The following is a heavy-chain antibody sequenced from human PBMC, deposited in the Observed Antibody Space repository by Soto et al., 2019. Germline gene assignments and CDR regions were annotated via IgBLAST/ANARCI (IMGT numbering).Heavy chain of an antibody. CDR3: AGDPDSHYNDSHASSYP. CDR1: GGTFSTYT. Sequence: QVQLVQSGAEVKKPGSSVKVSCKASGGTFSTYTITWVRQAPGQGLEWMGRIIPIIGIINYAQKFQGRVTISAEXSXGXAYMERTGLRSADTAVYYCAGDPDSHYNDSHASSYPWGQGTLVTVSS. CDR2: IIPIIGII. V-gene: IGHV1-69*08. J-gene: IGHJ5*02. D-gene: IGHD4-4*01.